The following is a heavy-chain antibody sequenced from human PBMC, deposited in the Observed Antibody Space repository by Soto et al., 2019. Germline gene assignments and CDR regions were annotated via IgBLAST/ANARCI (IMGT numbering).Heavy chain of an antibody. CDR1: GYSFTSYW. Sequence: GESLKISCKGSGYSFTSYWISWVRQMPGKGLEWMGRIDPSDSYTNYSPSFQGHVTISADKSISTAYLQWSSLKASDTAICYCARHAQDYSNYDWFDPWGQGTLVTVS. CDR2: IDPSDSYT. J-gene: IGHJ5*02. CDR3: ARHAQDYSNYDWFDP. D-gene: IGHD4-4*01. V-gene: IGHV5-10-1*01.